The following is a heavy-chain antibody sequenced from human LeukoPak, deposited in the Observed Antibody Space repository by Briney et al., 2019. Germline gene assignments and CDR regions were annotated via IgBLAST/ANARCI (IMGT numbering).Heavy chain of an antibody. D-gene: IGHD6-13*01. CDR2: ISYDGSNK. Sequence: GGSLRLSCAASGFTFSSYGMHWVRKAPGKGLEWVAVISYDGSNKYYADSVKGRFTISRDNSKNTLYLQMNSLRAEDTAVYYCAKDRRALYSIAAAGTFDYWGQGTLVTVSS. CDR3: AKDRRALYSIAAAGTFDY. J-gene: IGHJ4*02. CDR1: GFTFSSYG. V-gene: IGHV3-30*18.